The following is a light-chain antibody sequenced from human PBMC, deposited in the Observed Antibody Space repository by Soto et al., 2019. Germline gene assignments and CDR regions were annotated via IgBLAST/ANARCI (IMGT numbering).Light chain of an antibody. CDR2: DAS. J-gene: IGKJ1*01. Sequence: IVLTQSPATLSLSPGERATLSCRASQSVSSYLAWYQQKPGQAPRLLIYDASSRATGIPDRFSGSGSGTDFTLTISRLEPEDFAMYYCLHHGSSLWTFGQGTKVDIK. CDR1: QSVSSY. CDR3: LHHGSSLWT. V-gene: IGKV3-20*01.